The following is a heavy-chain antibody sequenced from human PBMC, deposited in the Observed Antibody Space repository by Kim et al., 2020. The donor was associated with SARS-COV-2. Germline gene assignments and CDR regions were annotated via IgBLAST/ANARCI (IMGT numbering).Heavy chain of an antibody. V-gene: IGHV7-4-1*02. CDR2: INTNTGNP. CDR1: GYTFTSYA. Sequence: ASVKVSCKASGYTFTSYAMNWVRQAPGQGLEWMGWINTNTGNPTYAQGFTGRFVFSLDTSVSTAYLQISSLKAEDTAVYYCARDREVRGAISYYYYYMDVWGKGTTVTVSS. J-gene: IGHJ6*03. D-gene: IGHD3-10*01. CDR3: ARDREVRGAISYYYYYMDV.